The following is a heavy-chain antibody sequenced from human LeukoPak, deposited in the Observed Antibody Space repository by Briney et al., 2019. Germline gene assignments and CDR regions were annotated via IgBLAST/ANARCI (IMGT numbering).Heavy chain of an antibody. CDR1: GFTFSNYW. CDR2: IKQDGSDK. D-gene: IGHD3-3*01. J-gene: IGHJ4*02. Sequence: GGSLRLSCAASGFTFSNYWMSWVRQAPGKGLEWVANIKQDGSDKYYLESVKGRSTISRDNANNSLYLQMDTLRAEDTAVYYCAREGSYDFWSGYLYYFDYWGREPWSPSPQ. V-gene: IGHV3-7*01. CDR3: AREGSYDFWSGYLYYFDY.